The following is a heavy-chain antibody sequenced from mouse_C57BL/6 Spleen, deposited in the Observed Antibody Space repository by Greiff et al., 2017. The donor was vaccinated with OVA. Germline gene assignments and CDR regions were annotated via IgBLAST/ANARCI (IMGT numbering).Heavy chain of an antibody. D-gene: IGHD2-5*01. CDR1: GYTFTDYY. CDR3: ARRSNYHAMDY. Sequence: VKLQESGPELVKPGASVKISCKASGYTFTDYYINWVKQRPGQGLEWIGWIFPGSGSTYYNEKFKGKATLTLDKSSSTAYMLRSSLTSEDSAVYFCARRSNYHAMDYWGQGTSVTVSS. J-gene: IGHJ4*01. CDR2: IFPGSGST. V-gene: IGHV1-75*01.